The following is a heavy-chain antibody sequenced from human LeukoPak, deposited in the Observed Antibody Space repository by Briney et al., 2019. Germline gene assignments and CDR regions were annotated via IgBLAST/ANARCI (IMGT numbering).Heavy chain of an antibody. CDR1: GGSISRGDYY. D-gene: IGHD2-21*01. J-gene: IGHJ4*02. V-gene: IGHV4-30-4*01. CDR2: IYYSGST. CDR3: ASQHDYGDY. Sequence: SETLSLTCTVSGGSISRGDYYWSWIRQPPGKGLEWIGDIYYSGSTYYNPSLKSRVTISVDTSKNQFSLKLSSVTAADTAVYYCASQHDYGDYWGQGTLVTVSS.